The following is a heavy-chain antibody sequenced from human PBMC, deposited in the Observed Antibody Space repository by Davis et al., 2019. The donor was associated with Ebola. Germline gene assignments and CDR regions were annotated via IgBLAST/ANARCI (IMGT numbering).Heavy chain of an antibody. Sequence: GGSLRLSCAASGFTFSSYGMHWVRQAPGKGLEWVAVIWYDGSNKYYADSVKGRFTISRDNSKNTLYLQMGSLRAEDMAVYYCARGLMVYATAIDYWGQGTLVTVSS. CDR1: GFTFSSYG. CDR2: IWYDGSNK. D-gene: IGHD2-8*01. V-gene: IGHV3-33*01. CDR3: ARGLMVYATAIDY. J-gene: IGHJ4*02.